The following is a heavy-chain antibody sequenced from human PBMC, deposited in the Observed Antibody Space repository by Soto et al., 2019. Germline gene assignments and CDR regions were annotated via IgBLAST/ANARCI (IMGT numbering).Heavy chain of an antibody. CDR1: GFTFSSYA. J-gene: IGHJ3*02. D-gene: IGHD2-2*01. V-gene: IGHV3-23*01. CDR3: AKAAPPDIVVVPAAMPAFDI. CDR2: ISGSGGST. Sequence: LRLSCAASGFTFSSYAMSWVRQAPGKGLEWASAISGSGGSTYYADSVKGRFTISRDNSKNTLYLQMNSLRAEDTAVYYCAKAAPPDIVVVPAAMPAFDIWGQGTMVTVSS.